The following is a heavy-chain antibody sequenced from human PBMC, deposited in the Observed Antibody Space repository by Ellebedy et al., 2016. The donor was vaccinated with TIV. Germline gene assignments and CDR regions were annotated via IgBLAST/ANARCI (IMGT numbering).Heavy chain of an antibody. J-gene: IGHJ5*02. CDR2: INPSGGST. Sequence: ASVKVSCKASGYTFTGYYMHWVRQAPGQGLEWMGIINPSGGSTSYAQKFQGRVTMTRDTSTSTVYMDLNWLTSIDTAVYYCARGTGSSWFDPWGQGTLVTVAS. CDR1: GYTFTGYY. D-gene: IGHD3-10*01. V-gene: IGHV1-46*01. CDR3: ARGTGSSWFDP.